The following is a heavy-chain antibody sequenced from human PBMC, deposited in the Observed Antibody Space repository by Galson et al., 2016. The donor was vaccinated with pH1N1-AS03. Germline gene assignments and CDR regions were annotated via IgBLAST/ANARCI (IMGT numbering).Heavy chain of an antibody. D-gene: IGHD3-22*01. CDR3: AREGDFSDNNGHPLFDH. CDR1: GGSISSGYHY. CDR2: IFYSGGT. V-gene: IGHV4-31*03. Sequence: SLSLTCTVSGGSISSGYHYWSWFRHHPGKGLEWIGYIFYSGGTYYNPSLKSRVTISLDTSKNQFSLRLTSVTAADTAVYFCAREGDFSDNNGHPLFDHWGQGTLVTVSS. J-gene: IGHJ4*02.